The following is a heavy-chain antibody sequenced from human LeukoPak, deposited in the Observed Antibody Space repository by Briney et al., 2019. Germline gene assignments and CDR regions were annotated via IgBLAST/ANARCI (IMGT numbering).Heavy chain of an antibody. J-gene: IGHJ4*02. Sequence: PGGSLRLSCAASGFTFSSYAMSWVRQAPGKGLEWVSAISGSGGSTYYADSGKGRFTISRDNSKNTLYLQMNSLRAEDTAVYYCAKAYGSGSYYNVGYFDYWGQGTLVTVSS. D-gene: IGHD3-10*01. CDR2: ISGSGGST. CDR3: AKAYGSGSYYNVGYFDY. V-gene: IGHV3-23*01. CDR1: GFTFSSYA.